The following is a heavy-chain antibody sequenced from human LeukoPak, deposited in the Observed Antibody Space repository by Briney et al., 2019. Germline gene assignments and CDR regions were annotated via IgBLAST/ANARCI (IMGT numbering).Heavy chain of an antibody. CDR3: ARAGQGRQLWFDY. V-gene: IGHV4-59*01. Sequence: SETLSLTCTVSGGSISSYYWSWSRQPPGKGLEWIGYIYYSGSTNYHPSLKSRVTISVDTSKNQFSLKLSSVTAADTAVYYCARAGQGRQLWFDYWGQGTLVTVSS. J-gene: IGHJ4*02. CDR2: IYYSGST. D-gene: IGHD5-18*01. CDR1: GGSISSYY.